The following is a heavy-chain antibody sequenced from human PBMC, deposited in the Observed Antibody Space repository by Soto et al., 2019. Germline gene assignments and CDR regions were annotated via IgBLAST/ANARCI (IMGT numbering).Heavy chain of an antibody. CDR1: GGSISSSNW. D-gene: IGHD1-26*01. V-gene: IGHV4-4*02. CDR2: IYNSGST. CDR3: SRVSGSYYYGMDV. J-gene: IGHJ6*02. Sequence: PSEPLSLTCAVSGGSISSSNWWRWVRQTPGKGLEWIGEIYNSGSTNYNPSLKSRVTISVDKSKNQFSLKLSSVTAADTAVYYCSRVSGSYYYGMDVWGQGTTVTVS.